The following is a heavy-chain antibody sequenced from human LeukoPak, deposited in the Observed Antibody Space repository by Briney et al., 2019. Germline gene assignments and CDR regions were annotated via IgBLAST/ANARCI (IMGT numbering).Heavy chain of an antibody. CDR1: GYTFTRYG. J-gene: IGHJ3*02. CDR3: ARGDIVVVPAAIGEDAFDI. CDR2: ISAYNGNT. D-gene: IGHD2-2*01. V-gene: IGHV1-18*01. Sequence: ASVKVSCKASGYTFTRYGISWVRQAPGQGLEWMGWISAYNGNTNYAQKLQGRVTMTTDTSTSTAYMELRSLRSDDTAVYYCARGDIVVVPAAIGEDAFDIWGQGTMVTVSS.